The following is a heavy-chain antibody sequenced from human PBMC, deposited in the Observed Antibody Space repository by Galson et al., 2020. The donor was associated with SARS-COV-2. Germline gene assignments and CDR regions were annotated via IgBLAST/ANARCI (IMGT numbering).Heavy chain of an antibody. D-gene: IGHD2-15*01. CDR2: IDWDDDK. V-gene: IGHV2-70*01. J-gene: IGHJ6*02. Sequence: SGPTLVKPTQTLTLTCTFSGFSLSTSGMCVSWIRQPPGKALEWLALIDWDDDKYYSTSLKTRLTISKYTSHTQVVLTMTNMDPVDTATYYCERIRVVAAGVGVYYDYGMDVWGQGTTGTVSS. CDR1: GFSLSTSGMC. CDR3: ERIRVVAAGVGVYYDYGMDV.